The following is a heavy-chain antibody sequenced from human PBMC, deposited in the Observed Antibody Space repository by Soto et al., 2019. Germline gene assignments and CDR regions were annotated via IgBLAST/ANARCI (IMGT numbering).Heavy chain of an antibody. D-gene: IGHD7-27*01. CDR3: APIPEVPGFYYYYGMDV. CDR2: IYWNESK. J-gene: IGHJ6*02. CDR1: GFSLSTSGVG. V-gene: IGHV2-5*01. Sequence: QITLKESGPTLVKPTQPLTLTCTFSGFSLSTSGVGVGWFRQPPGKALEWLAPIYWNESKHYSPSLKSRLTVTRDTSKNQVVLTMTNMDPGDTARYYCAPIPEVPGFYYYYGMDVWGQGTTVTVSS.